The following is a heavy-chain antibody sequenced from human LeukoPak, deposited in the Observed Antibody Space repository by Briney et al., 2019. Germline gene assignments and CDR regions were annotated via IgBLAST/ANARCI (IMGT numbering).Heavy chain of an antibody. V-gene: IGHV3-33*08. CDR1: GFTFSSYA. CDR3: VRDPSGSGFAFDS. Sequence: GGSLRLSCAASGFTFSSYAMHWVRQAPGKGLEWVAFIWFDGSNKHYADSVKGRFTISRDNSEDTLYLQMNSLRAEDTAVYYCVRDPSGSGFAFDSWGQGALVTVSS. D-gene: IGHD1-1*01. CDR2: IWFDGSNK. J-gene: IGHJ4*02.